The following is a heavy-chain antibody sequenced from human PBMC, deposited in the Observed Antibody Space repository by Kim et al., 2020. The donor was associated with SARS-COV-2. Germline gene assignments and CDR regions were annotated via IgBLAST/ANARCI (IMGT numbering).Heavy chain of an antibody. CDR1: GFTFSSYG. CDR3: ARSRPGLAYYFDY. D-gene: IGHD6-19*01. V-gene: IGHV3-33*05. CDR2: ISYDGSNK. Sequence: GGSLRLSCAASGFTFSSYGMHWVRQAPGKGLEWVAVISYDGSNKYYADSVKGRFTISRDNSKNTLYLQMNSLRAEDTAVYYCARSRPGLAYYFDYWGQGTLVTVSS. J-gene: IGHJ4*02.